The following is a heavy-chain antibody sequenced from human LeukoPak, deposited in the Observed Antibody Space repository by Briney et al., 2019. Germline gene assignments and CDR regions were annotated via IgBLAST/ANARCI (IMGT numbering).Heavy chain of an antibody. D-gene: IGHD1-26*01. J-gene: IGHJ4*02. Sequence: GGSLRLSCTDSQFTISDSYMSWVRQAPGKGLEWVSVIYSGGSTYYTDSVKGRFTISRDISKNTVYLQMNSLRAEDTAVYFCARERAYYYYFDSWGQGILVTVSS. CDR1: QFTISDSY. V-gene: IGHV3-66*01. CDR3: ARERAYYYYFDS. CDR2: IYSGGST.